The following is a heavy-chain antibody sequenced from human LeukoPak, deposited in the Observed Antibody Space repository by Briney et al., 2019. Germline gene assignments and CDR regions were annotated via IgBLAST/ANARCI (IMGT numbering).Heavy chain of an antibody. CDR1: GFTFSSYA. CDR2: IYSGGTT. V-gene: IGHV3-66*01. CDR3: ARGAGQTRPPHFDY. D-gene: IGHD1-14*01. Sequence: PGGSLRLSCSASGFTFSSYAMHWVRQAPGKGLEWVSVIYSGGTTYHADSVKGRFTISRDNSKNTLYLQMNSLRAEDTAVYYCARGAGQTRPPHFDYWGQGTLVTVSS. J-gene: IGHJ4*02.